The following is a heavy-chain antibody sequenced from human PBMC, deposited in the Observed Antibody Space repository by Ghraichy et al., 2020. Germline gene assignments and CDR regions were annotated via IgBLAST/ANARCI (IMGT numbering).Heavy chain of an antibody. CDR3: ARLESYNWPFWYFDL. D-gene: IGHD1-1*01. V-gene: IGHV4-59*01. CDR2: IYYSGNT. CDR1: GGSMTAKY. J-gene: IGHJ2*01. Sequence: SQTLSLTCSVSGGSMTAKYWSWIRQPPGKGLEWIGHIYYSGNTKYSPSFKSRLDISVDTSKNQFSLRLSAMTAADTAVYYCARLESYNWPFWYFDLWGRGTLVTVSS.